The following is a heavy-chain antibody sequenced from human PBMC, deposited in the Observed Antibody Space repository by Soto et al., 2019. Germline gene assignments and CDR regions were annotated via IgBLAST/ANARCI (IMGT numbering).Heavy chain of an antibody. D-gene: IGHD6-19*01. CDR2: IWYDGSNK. CDR3: ARDAIEGQWLVHSKRNWFDP. J-gene: IGHJ5*02. Sequence: PGGSLRLSCAASGFTFSSYGMHWVRQAPGKGLEWVAVIWYDGSNKYYADSVKGRFTISRDNSKNTLYLQMNSLRAEDTAVYYCARDAIEGQWLVHSKRNWFDPWGQGTLVTVSS. CDR1: GFTFSSYG. V-gene: IGHV3-33*01.